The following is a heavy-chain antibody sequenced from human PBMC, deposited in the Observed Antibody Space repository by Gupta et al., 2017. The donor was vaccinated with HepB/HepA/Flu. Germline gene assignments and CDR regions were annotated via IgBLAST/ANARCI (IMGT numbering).Heavy chain of an antibody. D-gene: IGHD1-1*01. V-gene: IGHV3-23*01. Sequence: EVQVSESGGDLVQPGGSLRLSCAASGFPFSSADMAWARQGPGRGLEWVSVISGDGFATYYADSVKGRFTISRDNSKNTLYLQMSRLRVEDTAVYYCAWKYYYYMAVWGKGTTVAVSS. CDR3: AWKYYYYMAV. CDR1: GFPFSSAD. J-gene: IGHJ6*03. CDR2: ISGDGFAT.